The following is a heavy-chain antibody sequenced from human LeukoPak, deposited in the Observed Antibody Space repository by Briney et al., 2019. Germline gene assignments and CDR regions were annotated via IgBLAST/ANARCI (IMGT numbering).Heavy chain of an antibody. CDR3: ARSNGGLFDY. V-gene: IGHV4-59*01. CDR2: IYYSGST. Sequence: SETLSLTCAVYGGSFSIYYWSWIRQPPGKGLEWIGYIYYSGSTNYNPSLKSRVTIAVDTSKSQFSVKLSSVTAADTAVYYCARSNGGLFDYWGQGTLVTVSS. D-gene: IGHD4-23*01. CDR1: GGSFSIYY. J-gene: IGHJ4*02.